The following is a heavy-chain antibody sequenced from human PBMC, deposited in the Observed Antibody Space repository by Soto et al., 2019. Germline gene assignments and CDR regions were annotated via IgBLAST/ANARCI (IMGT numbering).Heavy chain of an antibody. CDR2: IYSGGST. CDR3: ARSRRGAGKAAFDI. V-gene: IGHV3-53*01. CDR1: GFTVSSSY. Sequence: GGSLRLSCAVSGFTVSSSYMSWVRQAPGKGLEWVSAIYSGGSTYYADSVKGRLTISGDNSKNTVYIQVNSLRAEDTAVYYCARSRRGAGKAAFDIWGQGTMVTVSS. D-gene: IGHD6-19*01. J-gene: IGHJ3*02.